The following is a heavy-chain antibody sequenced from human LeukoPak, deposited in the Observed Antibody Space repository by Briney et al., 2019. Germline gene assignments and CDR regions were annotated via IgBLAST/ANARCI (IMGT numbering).Heavy chain of an antibody. CDR2: IIPIFGTA. J-gene: IGHJ4*02. D-gene: IGHD4-11*01. CDR3: ARDHDYSDYGSPIGY. Sequence: SVKVSCKASGGTFSSYAISWVRQAPGQGLEWMGGIIPIFGTANYAQKFQGRVTITADESTSTAYMELSSLRSEDTAVYYCARDHDYSDYGSPIGYWGQGTLVTVSS. V-gene: IGHV1-69*13. CDR1: GGTFSSYA.